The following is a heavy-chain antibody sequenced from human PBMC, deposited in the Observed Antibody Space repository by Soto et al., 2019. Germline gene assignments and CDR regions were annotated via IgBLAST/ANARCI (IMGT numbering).Heavy chain of an antibody. Sequence: SETLSLTCAVSGASVSSTYWWSWVRQPPGKGPEWIGEINHRGSANYNPSLRSRVTMSVDISKSQFSLRLTSVTAADTAVYYCAREPLTWGQGTLVTVSS. V-gene: IGHV4-4*02. CDR1: GASVSSTYW. CDR3: AREPLT. CDR2: INHRGSA. J-gene: IGHJ4*02.